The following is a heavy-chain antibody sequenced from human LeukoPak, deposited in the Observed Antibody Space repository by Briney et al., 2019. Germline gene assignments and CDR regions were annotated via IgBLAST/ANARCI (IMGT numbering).Heavy chain of an antibody. CDR3: ARGSGSYDFWSGGGYYLDY. Sequence: ASVKVSCKASGYTFTGYYMHWVRQAPGQGLEWMGWINPNSGGTNYAQKFQGRVTMTRDTSISTAYMELSRLRSDDTAVYYCARGSGSYDFWSGGGYYLDYWGQGTLVTVSS. CDR1: GYTFTGYY. D-gene: IGHD3-3*01. J-gene: IGHJ4*02. CDR2: INPNSGGT. V-gene: IGHV1-2*02.